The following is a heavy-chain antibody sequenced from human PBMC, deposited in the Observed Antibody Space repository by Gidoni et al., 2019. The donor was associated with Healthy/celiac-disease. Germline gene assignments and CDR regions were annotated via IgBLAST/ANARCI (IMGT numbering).Heavy chain of an antibody. Sequence: QLQLQESGPGLVKPSETLSLTCTVPGGSISSSSYYRGWTRAPPGKGLEWIGSIYYIGSTYYSPSLKSRVTRSVDTSKNQSSLKLSSVTAADTAVYYCARDPRIGAPNLGWGFAVAENYYGMDVWGQGTTVTVSS. CDR3: ARDPRIGAPNLGWGFAVAENYYGMDV. D-gene: IGHD3-16*01. V-gene: IGHV4-39*07. CDR2: IYYIGST. J-gene: IGHJ6*02. CDR1: GGSISSSSYY.